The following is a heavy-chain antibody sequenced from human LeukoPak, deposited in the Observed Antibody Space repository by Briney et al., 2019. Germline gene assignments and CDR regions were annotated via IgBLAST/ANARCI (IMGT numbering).Heavy chain of an antibody. Sequence: SETLSLTCTVSGGSISSYYRSWIRQPPGKGLEWIGEINHSGSTNYNPSLKSRVTISVDTSKNQFSLKLSSVTAADTAVYYCAVDGWGFDYWGRGTLVTVSS. CDR3: AVDGWGFDY. CDR2: INHSGST. J-gene: IGHJ4*02. D-gene: IGHD5-24*01. V-gene: IGHV4-34*01. CDR1: GGSISSYY.